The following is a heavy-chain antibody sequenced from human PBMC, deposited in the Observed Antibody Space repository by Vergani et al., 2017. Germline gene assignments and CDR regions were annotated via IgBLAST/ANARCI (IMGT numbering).Heavy chain of an antibody. CDR1: ESSFGNYW. D-gene: IGHD1-1*01. Sequence: LGLVQSGPEMRRPGDSLKISCKGSESSFGNYWCGWVRQMPGKGLEWMGIIYPADSDTSYSPSFQGQVTISADKSISTAFLQWDSLKASDTALYYCARHTTYTDSGGKGTRVTVSS. J-gene: IGHJ4*02. CDR2: IYPADSDT. CDR3: ARHTTYTDS. V-gene: IGHV5-51*01.